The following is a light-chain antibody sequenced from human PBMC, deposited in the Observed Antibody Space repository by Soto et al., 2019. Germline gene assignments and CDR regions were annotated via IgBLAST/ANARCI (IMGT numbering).Light chain of an antibody. CDR2: GTS. J-gene: IGKJ2*01. CDR1: QSIYSN. CDR3: QQYNNWPPFT. V-gene: IGKV3-15*01. Sequence: TQSPATLSVSPGERATLSCRASQSIYSNLAWYSQRPGQSPRLLIYGTSSRATGIPARFSGSGSGTEFTLTISSLQSEDFAVYYCQQYNNWPPFTFGQGTKVESK.